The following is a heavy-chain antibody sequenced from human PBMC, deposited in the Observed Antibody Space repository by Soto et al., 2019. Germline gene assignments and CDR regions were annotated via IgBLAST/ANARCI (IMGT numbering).Heavy chain of an antibody. Sequence: SETLSLTCTVSGGSSSSYYWSWIRQPPGKRLEWIGYIYYSGSTNYNPSLKSRVTISVDTSKNQFSLKLSSVTAADTAVYYCARAPRGNYGYPSYFDYWGQGTLVTVSS. CDR3: ARAPRGNYGYPSYFDY. D-gene: IGHD3-10*01. V-gene: IGHV4-59*01. CDR2: IYYSGST. CDR1: GGSSSSYY. J-gene: IGHJ4*02.